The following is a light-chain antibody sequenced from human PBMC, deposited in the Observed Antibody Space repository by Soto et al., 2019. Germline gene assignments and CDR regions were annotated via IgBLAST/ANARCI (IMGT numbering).Light chain of an antibody. Sequence: EIVLTQSPATLSLSPGERATLSCRASQSVSSHLAWYQQKPGQAPRLLIYDASNRATGIPARFSGSGSGTDFPLTISSLEPEDFEVYYLHQRHSWPLTFGGGTKVEIK. J-gene: IGKJ4*01. V-gene: IGKV3-11*01. CDR3: HQRHSWPLT. CDR2: DAS. CDR1: QSVSSH.